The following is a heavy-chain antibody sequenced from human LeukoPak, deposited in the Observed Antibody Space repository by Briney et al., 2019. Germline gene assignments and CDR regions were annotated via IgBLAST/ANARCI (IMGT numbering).Heavy chain of an antibody. J-gene: IGHJ4*02. V-gene: IGHV1-46*01. D-gene: IGHD2-2*01. CDR3: ARVGSTRSFDY. Sequence: ASVKVSCTASGYXFTSYYIHWVRQAPGQGLEWMGIINPSGGSTSYAQKFQGRVTMTRDTSTSTVDMELSSLRSEDTAVYYCARVGSTRSFDYWGQGTLVTVSS. CDR1: GYXFTSYY. CDR2: INPSGGST.